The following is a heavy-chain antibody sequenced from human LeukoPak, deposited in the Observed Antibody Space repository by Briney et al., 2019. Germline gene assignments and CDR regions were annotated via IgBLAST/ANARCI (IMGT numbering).Heavy chain of an antibody. V-gene: IGHV4-31*03. J-gene: IGHJ6*02. CDR1: GGSISSGGYY. Sequence: SQTLSLTCTVSGGSISSGGYYWSWIRQHPGKGLEWIGYIYYSGSTYYNPSLKSRVTISVDTSKNQFSLKLSSVTAADTAVYYCARDSIVVVPAASPRNDYYYYYGMDVWGQGTTVTVSS. CDR2: IYYSGST. CDR3: ARDSIVVVPAASPRNDYYYYYGMDV. D-gene: IGHD2-2*01.